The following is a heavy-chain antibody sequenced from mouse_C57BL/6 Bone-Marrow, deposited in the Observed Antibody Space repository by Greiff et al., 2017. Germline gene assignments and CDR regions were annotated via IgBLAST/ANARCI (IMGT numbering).Heavy chain of an antibody. CDR2: IDPANGDT. V-gene: IGHV14-2*01. CDR1: GFTINDYY. CDR3: ASVLIYAKDY. Sequence: EVQLQESGPELVKPGASVKLSCTASGFTINDYYMHWVKQRTEQGLEWIGRIDPANGDTKYDAKFQGKATITVDTSSNTAYMQLSSLTSEDTAVYYCASVLIYAKDYWCQGTSVTVTS. J-gene: IGHJ4*01.